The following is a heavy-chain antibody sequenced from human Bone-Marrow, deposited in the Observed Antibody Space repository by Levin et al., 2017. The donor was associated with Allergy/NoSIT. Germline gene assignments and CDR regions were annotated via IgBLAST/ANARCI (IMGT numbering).Heavy chain of an antibody. CDR3: AIDFSTTSDSQDYGLDV. V-gene: IGHV1-24*01. CDR2: FDPEDYVS. D-gene: IGHD3/OR15-3a*01. Sequence: GESLKISCKVSGYSLSELSMNWVRQAPGKGLEWVGGFDPEDYVSIFAQKFQGRVTLTEDTSTDTAYMEMTRLDSEDTAIYYCAIDFSTTSDSQDYGLDVWGQGTTVTVSS. CDR1: GYSLSELS. J-gene: IGHJ6*02.